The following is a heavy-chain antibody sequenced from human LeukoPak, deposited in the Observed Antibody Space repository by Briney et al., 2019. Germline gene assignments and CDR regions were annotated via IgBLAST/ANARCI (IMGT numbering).Heavy chain of an antibody. J-gene: IGHJ4*02. CDR1: RATFRSYA. D-gene: IGHD2-21*02. CDR2: IIPIFGTA. CDR3: AIDVTGAAPYDI. V-gene: IGHV1-69*13. Sequence: ASVKVSCKASRATFRSYAISWVRQAPGQGLEWMGGIIPIFGTANYAQKFQGRVTITADDSTNTAYMELSSLRSEDTAVYYCAIDVTGAAPYDIWGQGTLVTVSS.